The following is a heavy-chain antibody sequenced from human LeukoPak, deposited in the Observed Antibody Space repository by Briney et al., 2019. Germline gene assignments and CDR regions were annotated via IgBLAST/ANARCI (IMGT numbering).Heavy chain of an antibody. D-gene: IGHD3-10*01. CDR2: INPNSGGT. CDR3: ARGGGPEPVFYYGSGSYDY. J-gene: IGHJ4*02. Sequence: ASVKVSCKASGYTFTGYYIHWVRQAPGQGLEWMGWINPNSGGTNYAQKFQGRVTMTRDTSISTAYMELSRLRSDDTAVYYCARGGGPEPVFYYGSGSYDYWGQGTLVTVSS. V-gene: IGHV1-2*02. CDR1: GYTFTGYY.